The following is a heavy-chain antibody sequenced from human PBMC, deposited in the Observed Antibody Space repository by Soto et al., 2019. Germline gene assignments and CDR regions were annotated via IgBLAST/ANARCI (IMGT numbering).Heavy chain of an antibody. CDR2: IVVGSSNT. V-gene: IGHV1-58*01. D-gene: IGHD5-18*01. J-gene: IGHJ4*02. CDR1: GFTFTNSA. CDR3: AADKGDRHGYGNY. Sequence: SCKASGFTFTNSAVQWVRQARGQRLEWIGWIVVGSSNTNYAQKFQERVTITRDISTSTAYMELRSLRSEDTAVYYCAADKGDRHGYGNYWGQGTLVTVYS.